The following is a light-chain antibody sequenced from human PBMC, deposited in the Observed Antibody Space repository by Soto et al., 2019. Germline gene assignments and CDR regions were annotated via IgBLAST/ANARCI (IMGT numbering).Light chain of an antibody. Sequence: EIVMTQSPATLSVSPGERATLSCRPSQSVTSTLAWYQKKPGQAPRLLIYGASTRATGIPARFSGSGSGTEFTLTISSLQSEDFAVYCCQQYTNWPWTFGQGTKVEIK. J-gene: IGKJ1*01. CDR2: GAS. CDR3: QQYTNWPWT. CDR1: QSVTST. V-gene: IGKV3-15*01.